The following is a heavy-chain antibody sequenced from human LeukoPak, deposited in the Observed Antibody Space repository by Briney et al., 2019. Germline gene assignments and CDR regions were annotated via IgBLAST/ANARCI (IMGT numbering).Heavy chain of an antibody. CDR1: GGSISSYY. J-gene: IGHJ5*02. CDR3: AADTAMVKGGFDP. Sequence: SEALSLTCTVSGGSISSYYWSWIRQPPGKGLEWIGYIYYSGSTNYNPSLKSRVTISVDTSKNQFSLKLSSVTAADTAVYYCAADTAMVKGGFDPWGQGTLVTVSS. D-gene: IGHD5-18*01. CDR2: IYYSGST. V-gene: IGHV4-59*01.